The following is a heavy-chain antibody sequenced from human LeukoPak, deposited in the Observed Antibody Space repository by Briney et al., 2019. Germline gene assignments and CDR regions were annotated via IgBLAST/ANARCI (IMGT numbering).Heavy chain of an antibody. CDR1: GDSVSSNSAA. Sequence: SQTLSLTCAIPGDSVSSNSAAWNWIRQSPSRGLEWLVRTYARAKLYNDYAGSVKSRITINPDTSKNQFSLQLNSVTPEDTAVYYCVRGTSSGWYYSFDYWGQGTLVTVSS. D-gene: IGHD6-19*01. CDR2: TYARAKLYN. CDR3: VRGTSSGWYYSFDY. J-gene: IGHJ4*02. V-gene: IGHV6-1*01.